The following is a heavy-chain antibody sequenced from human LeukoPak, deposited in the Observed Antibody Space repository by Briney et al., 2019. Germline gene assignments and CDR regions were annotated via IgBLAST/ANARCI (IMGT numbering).Heavy chain of an antibody. D-gene: IGHD3-22*01. CDR1: GFTVSSNY. Sequence: GGSLRLSCAASGFTVSSNYMSWVRQAPGKGLEWVSVIYGGGSTYYADSVKGRFTISRDNSKNTLYLQMNSLRAEDTAVYYCARDLLSDYYDSSDNWGQGTLVTVSS. CDR2: IYGGGST. J-gene: IGHJ4*02. CDR3: ARDLLSDYYDSSDN. V-gene: IGHV3-53*01.